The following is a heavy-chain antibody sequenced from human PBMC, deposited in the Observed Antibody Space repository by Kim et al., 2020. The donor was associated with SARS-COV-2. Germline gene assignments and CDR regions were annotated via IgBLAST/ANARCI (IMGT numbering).Heavy chain of an antibody. Sequence: SETLSLTCAVSGSSISSSNWWSWVRQPPGKGLEWIEEIYHSGSTNYNPSPKSRVTISVAKSKNQFSLKLSSVTAADTAVYYCRYGSGSLYYFDYWGQGTLVTVSS. CDR2: IYHSGST. CDR3: RYGSGSLYYFDY. D-gene: IGHD3-10*01. V-gene: IGHV4-4*02. CDR1: GSSISSSNW. J-gene: IGHJ4*02.